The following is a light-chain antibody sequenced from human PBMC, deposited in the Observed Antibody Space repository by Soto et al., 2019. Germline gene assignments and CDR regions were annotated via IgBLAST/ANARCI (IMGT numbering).Light chain of an antibody. Sequence: DIQMTQSPSTLSASVGDTVTITCRASQNINRWLAWYRQKPGKAPELLIYDASSLKDGVPSRFSGSGSGTEFTFTISSLQPDDFATYFCQQYNNYLWTFGQGTKVDIK. V-gene: IGKV1-5*01. J-gene: IGKJ1*01. CDR3: QQYNNYLWT. CDR1: QNINRW. CDR2: DAS.